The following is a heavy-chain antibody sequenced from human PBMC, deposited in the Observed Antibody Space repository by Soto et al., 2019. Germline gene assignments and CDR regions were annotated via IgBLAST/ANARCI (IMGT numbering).Heavy chain of an antibody. CDR2: ISSSGSTI. J-gene: IGHJ5*02. CDR3: ARVEGIAVAGVNWFDP. Sequence: GGSLRLSCAASGFTFSDYYMSWIRQAPGKGLEWVSYISSSGSTIYYADSVKGRFTISRDNAKNSLYLQMNSLRAEDTAVYYCARVEGIAVAGVNWFDPWGQGTLVTVSS. CDR1: GFTFSDYY. D-gene: IGHD6-19*01. V-gene: IGHV3-11*01.